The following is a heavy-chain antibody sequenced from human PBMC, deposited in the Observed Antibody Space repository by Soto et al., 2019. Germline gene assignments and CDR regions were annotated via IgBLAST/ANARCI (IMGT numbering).Heavy chain of an antibody. CDR2: IHSGGST. D-gene: IGHD2-15*01. V-gene: IGHV3-66*01. J-gene: IGHJ4*02. CDR1: GFTVSSNY. CDR3: AREGVVAASD. Sequence: EVQLVESGGGLVQPGGSLRLSCAASGFTVSSNYMSWVRQAPGKGLEWVSVIHSGGSTNYADSVKGRLTISRDNSKNTLYLQMNSLRAEDTAVYYGAREGVVAASDWGQGTLVTVSS.